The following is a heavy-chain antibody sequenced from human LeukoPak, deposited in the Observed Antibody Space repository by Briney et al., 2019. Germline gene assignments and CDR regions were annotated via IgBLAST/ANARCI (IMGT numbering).Heavy chain of an antibody. V-gene: IGHV1-8*03. D-gene: IGHD2-2*01. Sequence: VASVKVSCRASGYTFTSYDINWVRQATGQGLEWMGWMNPNSGNTGYAQKFQGRVTITRNTSISTAYMELSSLRSEDTAVYYCARTPSGYCSSTSCRTFQHWGQGTQVTVSS. CDR2: MNPNSGNT. CDR3: ARTPSGYCSSTSCRTFQH. J-gene: IGHJ1*01. CDR1: GYTFTSYD.